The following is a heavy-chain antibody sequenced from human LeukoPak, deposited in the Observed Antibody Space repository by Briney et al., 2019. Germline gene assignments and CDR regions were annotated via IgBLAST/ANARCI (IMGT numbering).Heavy chain of an antibody. CDR2: ISAYNGNT. J-gene: IGHJ4*02. CDR3: ARDEYCSSTSCYSIDY. D-gene: IGHD2-2*01. CDR1: GYTFTSYG. V-gene: IGHV1-18*01. Sequence: ASVKVSCKASGYTFTSYGISWVRQAPGQGLEWMGWISAYNGNTNYAQKLQGRVTMTRDTSTSTVYMELSSLRSEDTAVYYCARDEYCSSTSCYSIDYWGQGTLVTVSS.